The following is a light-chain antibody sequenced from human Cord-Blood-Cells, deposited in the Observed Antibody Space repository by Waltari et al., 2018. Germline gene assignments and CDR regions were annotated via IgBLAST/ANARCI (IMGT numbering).Light chain of an antibody. CDR2: LGS. J-gene: IGKJ4*01. CDR1: QSLLHSNGYNY. V-gene: IGKV2-28*01. Sequence: DIVMTQSPLSLPVTPGEPAYISCSSSQSLLHSNGYNYLDWYLQKPGQSPQLLIYLGSNRASGVPDRFSGSGSGTDFTLKISRVEAEDVGVYYCMQALQTQLTFGGGTKVEIK. CDR3: MQALQTQLT.